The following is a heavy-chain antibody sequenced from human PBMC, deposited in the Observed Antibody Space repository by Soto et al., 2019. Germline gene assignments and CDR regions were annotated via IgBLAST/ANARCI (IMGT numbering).Heavy chain of an antibody. CDR1: GYSISRGYY. Sequence: SETLSLTCAVSGYSISRGYYWAWIRQPPAKALEWIGSISHSGSTYYNPSLKIRVTISVDTSKHQFSLKLSTVTAPDTAVYYCARMHVPFGYWGRGTLGIVSS. CDR2: ISHSGST. CDR3: ARMHVPFGY. J-gene: IGHJ4*02. V-gene: IGHV4-38-2*01.